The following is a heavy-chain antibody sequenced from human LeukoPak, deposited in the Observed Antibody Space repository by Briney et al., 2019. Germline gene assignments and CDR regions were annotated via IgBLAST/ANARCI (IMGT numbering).Heavy chain of an antibody. Sequence: GGSLRLSCAASGFTFSSYSMNWVRQAPGKGLEWVSYISSSSSTIYYAASVKGRFTISRDNAKNSLYLQMNSLRAEDTAVYYCARDGSSGSDYWGQGTLVTVSS. J-gene: IGHJ4*02. V-gene: IGHV3-48*01. CDR2: ISSSSSTI. CDR1: GFTFSSYS. D-gene: IGHD6-19*01. CDR3: ARDGSSGSDY.